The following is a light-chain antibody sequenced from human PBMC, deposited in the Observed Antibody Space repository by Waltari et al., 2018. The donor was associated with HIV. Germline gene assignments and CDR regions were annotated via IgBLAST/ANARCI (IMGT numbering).Light chain of an antibody. Sequence: IVVTQSPLSLPVTPGEPASISCRSSQSLLHRSGYYYLDWYLQKPGQSPQLLIYLSSNRASGVPDRFSGSGSGTDVTLKISRVEAEDVVIYYCMQTLQTRTFGQGTRLDIK. J-gene: IGKJ5*01. CDR3: MQTLQTRT. V-gene: IGKV2-28*01. CDR1: QSLLHRSGYYY. CDR2: LSS.